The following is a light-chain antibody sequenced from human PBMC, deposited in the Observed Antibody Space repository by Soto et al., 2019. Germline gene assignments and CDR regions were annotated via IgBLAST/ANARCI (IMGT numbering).Light chain of an antibody. CDR3: LHDYNYPQT. Sequence: IQMTQSPSSSSASVGDRVTITCRASQGIRSDLGWYQQKPGEVPRLLIYNASTLQSGVPSRFSGSASGAVFTLTISSLQPEDSATYYCLHDYNYPQTFGQGTKVENK. V-gene: IGKV1-6*01. CDR1: QGIRSD. J-gene: IGKJ1*01. CDR2: NAS.